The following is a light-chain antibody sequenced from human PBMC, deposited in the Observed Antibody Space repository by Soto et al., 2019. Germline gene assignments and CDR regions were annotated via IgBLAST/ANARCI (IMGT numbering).Light chain of an antibody. CDR3: SSYSISTAYL. CDR1: SSDVGGYDY. J-gene: IGLJ1*01. CDR2: EVS. Sequence: QSALTQPASVSGSPGQSITTSCTGTSSDVGGYDYVSWYQLHPGKAPKLMVFEVSNRPSGVSYRFSGSKSGNTASLTISGLQAEDEADYFCSSYSISTAYLFGTGTKATAL. V-gene: IGLV2-14*01.